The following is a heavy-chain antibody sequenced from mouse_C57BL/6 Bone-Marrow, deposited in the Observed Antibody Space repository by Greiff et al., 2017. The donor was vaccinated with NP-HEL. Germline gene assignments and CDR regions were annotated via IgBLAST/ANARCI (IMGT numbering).Heavy chain of an antibody. D-gene: IGHD4-1*01. CDR2: IWSGGST. CDR3: ARLGRFAY. V-gene: IGHV2-2*01. CDR1: GFSLTSYG. J-gene: IGHJ3*01. Sequence: VKLVESGPGLVQPSQSLSITCTVSGFSLTSYGVHWVRQSPGKGLEWLGVIWSGGSTDYNAAFISRLSISKDNSKSQVCFKMNSLQADDTAIYYCARLGRFAYWGQGTLVTVSA.